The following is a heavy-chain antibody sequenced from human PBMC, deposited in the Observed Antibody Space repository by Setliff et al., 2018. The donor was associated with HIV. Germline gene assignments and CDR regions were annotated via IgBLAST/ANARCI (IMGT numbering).Heavy chain of an antibody. J-gene: IGHJ4*02. CDR2: ISGSGGST. V-gene: IGHV3-23*01. CDR3: AKAVLPGVVIGFDY. CDR1: GFTFSSYA. Sequence: GGSLRLSCAASGFTFSSYAMSWVRQAPGKGLEWVSAISGSGGSTYYADSVKGRFTISRDNSKNTLYLQMNSLKAEDTAVYYCAKAVLPGVVIGFDYWGQGTLVTVSS. D-gene: IGHD3-3*01.